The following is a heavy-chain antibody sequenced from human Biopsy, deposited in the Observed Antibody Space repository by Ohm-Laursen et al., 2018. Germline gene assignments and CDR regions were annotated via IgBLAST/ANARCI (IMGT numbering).Heavy chain of an antibody. V-gene: IGHV3-23*01. J-gene: IGHJ4*02. CDR3: AKFEGDPTPSYYFDY. Sequence: SLRLSCTASGFTFDTYWMSWVRQAPGKGLEWVAGIYGGGFGTYYADSVKGRFSISRDNSENTLYLHMNSLRAEDTAVYFCAKFEGDPTPSYYFDYWGQGTLVTVSS. CDR1: GFTFDTYW. CDR2: IYGGGFGT. D-gene: IGHD3-10*01.